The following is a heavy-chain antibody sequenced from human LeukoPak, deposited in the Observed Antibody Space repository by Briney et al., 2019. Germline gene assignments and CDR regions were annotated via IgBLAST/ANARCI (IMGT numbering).Heavy chain of an antibody. CDR2: ISSSSSYI. D-gene: IGHD1-26*01. Sequence: PGGSLRLSCAASGFIFSSYSMNWVRQAPGKGLEWVSSISSSSSYIYYADSVKGRFTISRDNAKNSLYLQMNSLRAEDTAVYYCARQPWWELLGGAYYYYYYYMDVWGKGTTVTVSS. V-gene: IGHV3-21*01. J-gene: IGHJ6*03. CDR1: GFIFSSYS. CDR3: ARQPWWELLGGAYYYYYYYMDV.